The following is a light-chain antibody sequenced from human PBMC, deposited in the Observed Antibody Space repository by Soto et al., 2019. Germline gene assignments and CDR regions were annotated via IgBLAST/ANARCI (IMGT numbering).Light chain of an antibody. J-gene: IGKJ1*01. CDR1: QGISSY. Sequence: IHFTQSPSFLSASVGDRVTITCRASQGISSYLAWYQQKPGKAPKLLIYAASSLQSGVPSRFSGSGSGTDFTLTISSLQPEDFATYYCQQTYSTPPTFGQGTKVDIK. CDR3: QQTYSTPPT. V-gene: IGKV1-39*01. CDR2: AAS.